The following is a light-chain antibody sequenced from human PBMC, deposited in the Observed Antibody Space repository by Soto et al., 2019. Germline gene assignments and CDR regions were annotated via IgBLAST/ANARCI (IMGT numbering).Light chain of an antibody. V-gene: IGLV1-44*01. J-gene: IGLJ2*01. CDR1: SSNIESNT. Sequence: QSVLTQPPSASGTPGQRVTISCSGSSSNIESNTVNWYQQLPGTAPKLLIYSYNQRPSGVPDRFSGSQSGTSASLAISGLQSEDEADYYCAAWDDSLNGLVFGGGTKVTVL. CDR3: AAWDDSLNGLV. CDR2: SYN.